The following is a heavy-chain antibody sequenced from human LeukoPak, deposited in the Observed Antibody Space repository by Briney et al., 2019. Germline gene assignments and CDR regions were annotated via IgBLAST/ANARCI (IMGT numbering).Heavy chain of an antibody. CDR2: INSDGRST. Sequence: PGGSLRLSCAASGFPLISYWMHSVRHAPGKGQVWVSRINSDGRSTTYADYVKGHFTISRDNAKNTLYLQMNSLRAEDTAVYYCARTYYYGSGSYFRDYYGMDVWGQGTTVTVSS. D-gene: IGHD3-10*01. CDR3: ARTYYYGSGSYFRDYYGMDV. J-gene: IGHJ6*02. CDR1: GFPLISYW. V-gene: IGHV3-74*01.